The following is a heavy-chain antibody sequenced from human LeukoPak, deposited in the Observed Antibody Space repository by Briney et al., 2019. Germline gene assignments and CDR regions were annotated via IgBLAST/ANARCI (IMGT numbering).Heavy chain of an antibody. D-gene: IGHD1-26*01. V-gene: IGHV4-59*01. CDR2: IYYSGST. J-gene: IGHJ4*02. CDR3: ARGSIVGATMMGY. CDR1: GGSISSYY. Sequence: SETLSLTCTVSGGSISSYYWSWLRQPPGKGLEWIGYIYYSGSTNYNPSLKSRVTISVGTSKNQFSLKLSSVTAADTAVYYCARGSIVGATMMGYWGQGTLVTVSS.